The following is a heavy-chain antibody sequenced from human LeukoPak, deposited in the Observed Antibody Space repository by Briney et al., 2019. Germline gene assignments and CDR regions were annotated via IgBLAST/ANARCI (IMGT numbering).Heavy chain of an antibody. CDR3: ARGDDSGYYDYFDY. Sequence: GGSLRLSCAASGFTFSSYAMSWVRQAPGKGLEWVSTITGSGSSTYYADSVKGRFTISRDKSMNTLFLQMSSLRAEDTAMYYCARGDDSGYYDYFDYWGQGALVTVSS. CDR1: GFTFSSYA. J-gene: IGHJ4*02. V-gene: IGHV3-23*01. CDR2: ITGSGSST. D-gene: IGHD3-3*01.